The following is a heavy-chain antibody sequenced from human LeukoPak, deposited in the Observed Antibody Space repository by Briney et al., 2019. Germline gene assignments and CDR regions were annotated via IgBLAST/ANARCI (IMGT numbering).Heavy chain of an antibody. J-gene: IGHJ4*02. V-gene: IGHV3-21*01. CDR3: ARDPIVVVTAGGYFDY. Sequence: GGSLRLSCAASGFTFSSYSMNWVRQAPGKGLEWVSSICSSSSYIYYADSVKGRFTISRDNAKNSLYLQMNSLRAEDTAVYHCARDPIVVVTAGGYFDYWGQGTLVTVSS. CDR2: ICSSSSYI. D-gene: IGHD2-21*02. CDR1: GFTFSSYS.